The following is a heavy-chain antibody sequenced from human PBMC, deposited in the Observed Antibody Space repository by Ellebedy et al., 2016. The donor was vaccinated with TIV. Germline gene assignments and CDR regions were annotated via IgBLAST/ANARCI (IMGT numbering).Heavy chain of an antibody. CDR2: ISGSGGGT. Sequence: GESLKISCAASGFTFSTYAMSWVRQTPGKGLEWVSVISGSGGGTSYTDSVKGRFTISRDNAKNTLYLQMHSLRAEDTAVYYCAKSHDSSGYHYVGAFDIWGLGTMVTASS. D-gene: IGHD3-22*01. CDR1: GFTFSTYA. CDR3: AKSHDSSGYHYVGAFDI. V-gene: IGHV3-23*01. J-gene: IGHJ3*02.